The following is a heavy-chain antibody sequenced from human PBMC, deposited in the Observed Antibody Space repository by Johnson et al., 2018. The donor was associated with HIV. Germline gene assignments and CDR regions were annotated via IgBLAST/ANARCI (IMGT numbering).Heavy chain of an antibody. D-gene: IGHD1-26*01. Sequence: VQLVESGGGVVRPGGSLILSCAASGFTFDDYGLIWVRQAPGTGLEWVSGLNWNGGSTGYADSVKGRCTISRDNAKNSLYLQMNSLRAEDTALYYCARGRPWGWELRRDAFDIWGQGTMVTVSS. V-gene: IGHV3-20*04. CDR2: LNWNGGST. CDR1: GFTFDDYG. J-gene: IGHJ3*02. CDR3: ARGRPWGWELRRDAFDI.